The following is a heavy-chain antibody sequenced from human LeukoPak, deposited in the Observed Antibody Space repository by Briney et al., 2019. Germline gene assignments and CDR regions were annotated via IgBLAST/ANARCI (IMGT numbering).Heavy chain of an antibody. Sequence: GASVKVSCKASGYTFTGYYMHWVRQAPGQGLEWMGWINPNSGGTNYAQKFQGRVTMTRDTSISTAYMELSRLRSDDTAVYYCARGADIVVVTASDYWGQGTLVTVSS. CDR3: ARGADIVVVTASDY. D-gene: IGHD2-21*02. CDR2: INPNSGGT. V-gene: IGHV1-2*02. J-gene: IGHJ4*02. CDR1: GYTFTGYY.